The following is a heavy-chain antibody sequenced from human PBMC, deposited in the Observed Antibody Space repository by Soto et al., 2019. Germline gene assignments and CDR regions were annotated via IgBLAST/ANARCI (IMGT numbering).Heavy chain of an antibody. D-gene: IGHD1-7*01. CDR1: GFTFSSYS. Sequence: GGSLRRSCAASGFTFSSYSMNWVRQAPGKGLEWVSYISSSSSTIYYADSVKGRFTISRDNAKNSLYLQMNSLRDEDTAVYYCASSGRNWNYGYYYYGMDVWGQGTTVTVSS. V-gene: IGHV3-48*02. J-gene: IGHJ6*02. CDR2: ISSSSSTI. CDR3: ASSGRNWNYGYYYYGMDV.